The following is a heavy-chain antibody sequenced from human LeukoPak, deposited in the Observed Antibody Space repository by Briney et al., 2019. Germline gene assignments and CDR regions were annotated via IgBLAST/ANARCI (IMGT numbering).Heavy chain of an antibody. Sequence: SETLSLTCTVSGGSVSRYYWSWIRQPAGKGLEWIGRIYTSGSTNYNPSLKSRVTMSVDTSKNQFSLKLSSVTAADTAVYYCARQLYGSISAYYYYYYMDVWGKGTTVTISS. D-gene: IGHD3-10*01. V-gene: IGHV4-4*07. CDR1: GGSVSRYY. J-gene: IGHJ6*03. CDR2: IYTSGST. CDR3: ARQLYGSISAYYYYYYMDV.